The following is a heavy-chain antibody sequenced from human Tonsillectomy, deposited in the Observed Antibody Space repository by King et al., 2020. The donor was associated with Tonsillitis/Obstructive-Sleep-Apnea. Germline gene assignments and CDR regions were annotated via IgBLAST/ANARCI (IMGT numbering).Heavy chain of an antibody. CDR3: TRAKIAAAGDLDY. D-gene: IGHD6-13*01. Sequence: VQLVESGGGLVKPGGSLKLSCAASGFTFSGSAMHWVRQAPGKGLEWVGRIRSKANSYATAYAASVKGRFTISRDDSKNTAYLQMNSLKTEDTAVYYCTRAKIAAAGDLDYLGQGTLASVSS. V-gene: IGHV3-73*01. J-gene: IGHJ4*02. CDR1: GFTFSGSA. CDR2: IRSKANSYAT.